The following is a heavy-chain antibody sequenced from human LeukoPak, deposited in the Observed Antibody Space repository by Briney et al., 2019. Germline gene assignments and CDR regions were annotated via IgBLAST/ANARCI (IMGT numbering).Heavy chain of an antibody. V-gene: IGHV3-23*01. J-gene: IGHJ4*02. D-gene: IGHD3-3*01. Sequence: GGSLRLSCAASGFTFSSYAMSWVRQAPGKGLEWVSAISGSGGSTYYADSVKGRFTISGDNSKNTLYLQMNSLRAEDTAVYYCAKGRYFWSGYGSDYWGQGTLVTVSS. CDR1: GFTFSSYA. CDR2: ISGSGGST. CDR3: AKGRYFWSGYGSDY.